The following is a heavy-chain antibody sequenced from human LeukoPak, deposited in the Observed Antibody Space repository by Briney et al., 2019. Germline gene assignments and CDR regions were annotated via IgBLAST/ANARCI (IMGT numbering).Heavy chain of an antibody. CDR1: GGSISSYY. V-gene: IGHV4-59*01. J-gene: IGHJ4*02. CDR3: ARQYSGSYGFDY. CDR2: ISYSGST. D-gene: IGHD1-26*01. Sequence: SETLSLTCAVSGGSISSYYWSWIRQPPGKGLEWIACISYSGSTKYNPSLKSRVTISGDTSKNQLSLKLSSVTAADTAVYYCARQYSGSYGFDYWGQGTLGSVSS.